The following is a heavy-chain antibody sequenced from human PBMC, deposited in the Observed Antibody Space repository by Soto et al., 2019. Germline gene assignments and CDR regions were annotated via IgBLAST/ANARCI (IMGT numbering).Heavy chain of an antibody. CDR2: IYYSGST. D-gene: IGHD6-19*01. CDR1: GGSISSSSYY. V-gene: IGHV4-39*01. Sequence: PSETLSLTCTVSGGSISSSSYYWGWIRQPPGKGLEWIGSIYYSGSTYYNPSLKSRVTISVDTSKNQFSLKLSSVTAADTAVYYCASTPGYSSGWYPNWFDPWGQGTLVTVS. CDR3: ASTPGYSSGWYPNWFDP. J-gene: IGHJ5*02.